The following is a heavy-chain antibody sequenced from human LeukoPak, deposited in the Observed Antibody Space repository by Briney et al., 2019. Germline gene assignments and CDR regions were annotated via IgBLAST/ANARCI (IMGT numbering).Heavy chain of an antibody. CDR2: IYYSGST. CDR3: ARRRPYYDSSGYYSPFDY. J-gene: IGHJ4*02. D-gene: IGHD3-22*01. Sequence: SETLSLTCTVSGGSISSYYWSWIRQPPGKGLEWIGCIYYSGSTNYNPSLKSRVTISVDTSKNQFSLKLSSVTAADTAVYYCARRRPYYDSSGYYSPFDYWGQGTLVTVSS. V-gene: IGHV4-59*08. CDR1: GGSISSYY.